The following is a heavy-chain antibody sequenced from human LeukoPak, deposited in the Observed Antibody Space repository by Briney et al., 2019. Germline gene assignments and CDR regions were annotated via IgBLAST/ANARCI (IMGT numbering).Heavy chain of an antibody. J-gene: IGHJ4*02. D-gene: IGHD6-13*01. Sequence: GGSLRLSCAASGFTFSSYSMNWVRQAPGKGLEWVSAISSSGGNTYYADSVKGRFTISRDNSKNTVYLEMNSLRAEDTAVYYCAKNFLYSSRSLDYWGQGTLVTVSS. V-gene: IGHV3-23*01. CDR3: AKNFLYSSRSLDY. CDR2: ISSSGGNT. CDR1: GFTFSSYS.